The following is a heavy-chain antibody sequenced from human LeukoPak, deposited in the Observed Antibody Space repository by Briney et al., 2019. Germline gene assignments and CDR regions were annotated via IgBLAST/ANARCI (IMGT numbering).Heavy chain of an antibody. V-gene: IGHV4-30-2*01. CDR1: GGSISSGGYS. Sequence: PSQTLSLTCAVSGGSISSGGYSWSWIRQPPGKGLEWIGYIYHSGSTYYNPSLKSRVTISVDRSKNQFSLKLSSVTAADTAVYYCARGHYGDCVLDYWGQGTLVTVSS. CDR2: IYHSGST. CDR3: ARGHYGDCVLDY. D-gene: IGHD4-17*01. J-gene: IGHJ4*02.